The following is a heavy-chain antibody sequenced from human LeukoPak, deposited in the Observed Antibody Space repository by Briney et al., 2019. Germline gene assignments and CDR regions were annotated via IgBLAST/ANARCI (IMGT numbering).Heavy chain of an antibody. Sequence: NPSETLSLTCTVSGGSISRNYWSWIRQPPGKGLEWIGYIYYSGSTNYNPSLKSRVTISVDTSKNQFSLKLSSVTAADTAVYYCARVAVAGEAGAFDYWGQGTLVTVSS. V-gene: IGHV4-59*01. CDR1: GGSISRNY. J-gene: IGHJ4*02. CDR2: IYYSGST. CDR3: ARVAVAGEAGAFDY. D-gene: IGHD6-19*01.